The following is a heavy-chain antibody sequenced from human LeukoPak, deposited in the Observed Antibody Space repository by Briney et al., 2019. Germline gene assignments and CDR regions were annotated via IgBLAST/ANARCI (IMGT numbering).Heavy chain of an antibody. J-gene: IGHJ4*02. Sequence: GGSLRLSCAASGFTFSNYAMSWVRQAPGKGLEWVSVIYSGGSTYYADSVKGRFTISRDNSKNTLYLQMNSLRAEDTAVYYCARGAPSGGNLFEYWGQGTLVTVSS. CDR3: ARGAPSGGNLFEY. V-gene: IGHV3-53*01. CDR2: IYSGGST. D-gene: IGHD1-14*01. CDR1: GFTFSNYA.